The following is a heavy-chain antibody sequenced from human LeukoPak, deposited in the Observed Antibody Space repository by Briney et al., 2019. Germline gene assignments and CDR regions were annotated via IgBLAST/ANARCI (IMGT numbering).Heavy chain of an antibody. V-gene: IGHV3-48*03. CDR3: ARDDTPHDYDYVWGSYRYTFDY. D-gene: IGHD3-16*02. J-gene: IGHJ4*02. CDR2: ISSSGSTI. CDR1: GFTFSSYE. Sequence: GGSLRLSCAASGFTFSSYEMNWVRQAPGKGLEWVSYISSSGSTIYYADSVKGRFTISRDNAKNSLYLQMNSLRAEDTAVYYCARDDTPHDYDYVWGSYRYTFDYWGQGTLVTVSS.